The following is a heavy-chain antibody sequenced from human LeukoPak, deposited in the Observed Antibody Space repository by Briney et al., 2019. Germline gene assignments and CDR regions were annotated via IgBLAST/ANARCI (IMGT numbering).Heavy chain of an antibody. CDR2: ISSSGGST. J-gene: IGHJ4*02. D-gene: IGHD1-14*01. CDR3: AKDEPEPQRY. Sequence: PGGSLRLSCAASGFTFSDYYMNWIRQAPGKGLEWISYISSSGGSTYYADSVKGRFTISRDNSKNTLYLQMNSLRAEDTAVYYCAKDEPEPQRYWGQGTLVTVSS. CDR1: GFTFSDYY. V-gene: IGHV3-23*01.